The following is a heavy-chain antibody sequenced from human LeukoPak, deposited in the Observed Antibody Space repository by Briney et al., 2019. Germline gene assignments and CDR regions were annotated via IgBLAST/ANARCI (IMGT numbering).Heavy chain of an antibody. CDR2: ISGSGGST. Sequence: GGSLRLSCAASGFTFSNYAMSWVRQASGKGLEWVSAISGSGGSTDYADSVKGRFTISRDNSKNTLYLQMNSLRAEDTAVYYYANPRWVSSGWFDPWGQGTLVTVSS. J-gene: IGHJ5*02. CDR3: ANPRWVSSGWFDP. V-gene: IGHV3-23*01. D-gene: IGHD6-19*01. CDR1: GFTFSNYA.